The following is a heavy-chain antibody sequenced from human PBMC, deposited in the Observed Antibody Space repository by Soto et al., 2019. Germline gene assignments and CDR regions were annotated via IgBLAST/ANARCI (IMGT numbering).Heavy chain of an antibody. V-gene: IGHV3-21*01. CDR1: GFTFSSYS. CDR3: ARVFRVDSRYYYYYYMDV. J-gene: IGHJ6*03. D-gene: IGHD2-15*01. CDR2: ISSSSSYI. Sequence: EVQLVESGGGLVKPGGSLRLSCAASGFTFSSYSMNWVRQAPGKGLEWVSSISSSSSYIYYADSVKGRFTISRDNAKNSLYLQMNSLRAEDTAVYYCARVFRVDSRYYYYYYMDVWGKGTTVTVSS.